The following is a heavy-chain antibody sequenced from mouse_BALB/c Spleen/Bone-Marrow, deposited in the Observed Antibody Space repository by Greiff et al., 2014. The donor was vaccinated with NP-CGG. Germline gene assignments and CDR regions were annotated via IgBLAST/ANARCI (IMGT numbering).Heavy chain of an antibody. D-gene: IGHD1-1*01. CDR1: GFNIKDTY. Sequence: VQLQQPGAELVKPGASVKLSCTASGFNIKDTYMHWVKQRPEQGLEWIGRIDPANGNTKYDPKFQGKATITADTSSNTAYLQLSSLTSEDTAVYYCASYYYGRYFDVWGAETTVTVSS. J-gene: IGHJ1*01. CDR3: ASYYYGRYFDV. V-gene: IGHV14-3*02. CDR2: IDPANGNT.